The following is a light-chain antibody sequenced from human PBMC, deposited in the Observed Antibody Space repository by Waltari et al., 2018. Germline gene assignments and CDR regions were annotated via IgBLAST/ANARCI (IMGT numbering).Light chain of an antibody. CDR2: DAS. CDR1: QSVGTY. V-gene: IGKV3-11*01. CDR3: QQRSSWTPHT. J-gene: IGKJ2*01. Sequence: EIVLTQSPATLSLSPGETATLPCRASQSVGTYLAWYQQKPGQAPRLLIYDASNRATGIPDRFCGSGSGTDFTLTIDSLEPEDFALYYCQQRSSWTPHTFGQGARLEIK.